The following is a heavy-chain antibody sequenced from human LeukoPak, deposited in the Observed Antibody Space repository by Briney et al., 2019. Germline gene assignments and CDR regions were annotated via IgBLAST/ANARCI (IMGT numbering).Heavy chain of an antibody. J-gene: IGHJ4*02. V-gene: IGHV3-74*01. CDR3: AKVLVLVSANRYYFDY. D-gene: IGHD2-15*01. Sequence: GGSLRLSCAASGFTFRSYWMHWVRQAPGKGLVWVSRINSDESSISYADSVKGRFTISRDNSKNTLYLQMNSLRAEDTAVYYCAKVLVLVSANRYYFDYWGQGTLVTVSS. CDR2: INSDESSI. CDR1: GFTFRSYW.